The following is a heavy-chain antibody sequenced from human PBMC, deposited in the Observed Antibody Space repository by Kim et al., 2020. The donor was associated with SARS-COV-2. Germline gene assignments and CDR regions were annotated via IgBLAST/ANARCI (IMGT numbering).Heavy chain of an antibody. D-gene: IGHD6-13*01. J-gene: IGHJ4*02. CDR3: AKDKRPLRGSSWYGYYFDY. Sequence: GGSLRLSCAASGFTFSSYGMHWVRQAPGKGLEWVAVISYDGSNKYYADSVKGRFTISRDNSKNTLYLQMNSLRAEDTAVYYCAKDKRPLRGSSWYGYYFDYWGQGTLVTVSS. CDR2: ISYDGSNK. CDR1: GFTFSSYG. V-gene: IGHV3-30*18.